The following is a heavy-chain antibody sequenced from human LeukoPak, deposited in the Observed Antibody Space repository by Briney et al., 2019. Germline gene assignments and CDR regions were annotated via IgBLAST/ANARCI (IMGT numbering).Heavy chain of an antibody. CDR2: VSGSADNT. Sequence: GGSLRLSCAASGFTITSYAMSWVRQAPGKGLEWVSAVSGSADNTYYADSVRGRFTISRDNSQNTLYLQMNSLRAEDAAVYYCAKATYYYDSYGYNGVFDYWGQGTLVTLSS. CDR3: AKATYYYDSYGYNGVFDY. J-gene: IGHJ4*02. CDR1: GFTITSYA. D-gene: IGHD3-22*01. V-gene: IGHV3-23*01.